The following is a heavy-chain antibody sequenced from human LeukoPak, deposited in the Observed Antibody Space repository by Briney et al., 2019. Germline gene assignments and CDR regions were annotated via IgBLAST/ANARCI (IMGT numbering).Heavy chain of an antibody. J-gene: IGHJ4*02. Sequence: GGSLRLSCAASGFTFSSYAMSWVRQAPGKGLEWVSAISGSGGSTYYADSVKGRFTISRDNSKNTLYLQMNSLRAEDTAVYYCATPYDFWSGGYKNYFDYWGQGTLVTVSS. CDR2: ISGSGGST. CDR1: GFTFSSYA. V-gene: IGHV3-23*01. CDR3: ATPYDFWSGGYKNYFDY. D-gene: IGHD3-3*01.